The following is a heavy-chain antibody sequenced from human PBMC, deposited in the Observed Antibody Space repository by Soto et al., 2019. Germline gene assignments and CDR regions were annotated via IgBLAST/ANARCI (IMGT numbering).Heavy chain of an antibody. CDR3: ASSYGTSWYGDY. J-gene: IGHJ4*02. CDR1: GGAFSSYA. CDR2: VIPMSGTP. D-gene: IGHD6-13*01. V-gene: IGHV1-69*01. Sequence: QVQLVQSGAEVKKPGSSVKVSCKVSGGAFSSYALTWVRQAPGQGLEWMGGVIPMSGTPNYAQKFQGRVTITADESTTTAYMELSSLRSEVTAVYYCASSYGTSWYGDYWGQGTLVTVSS.